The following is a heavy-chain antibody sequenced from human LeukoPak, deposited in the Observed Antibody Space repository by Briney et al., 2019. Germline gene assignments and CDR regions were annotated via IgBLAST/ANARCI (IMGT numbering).Heavy chain of an antibody. CDR3: VRENYSSGWYGIIDY. CDR1: GGSISNYY. J-gene: IGHJ4*02. Sequence: SETLSLTCTVSGGSISNYYWSCIRQPPGKGLEWIGYIYYSGNTNYNPSLKSRVTISVDTSKNQFSLKLSSVTAADTAVYYCVRENYSSGWYGIIDYWGQGTLVTVSS. V-gene: IGHV4-59*01. D-gene: IGHD6-19*01. CDR2: IYYSGNT.